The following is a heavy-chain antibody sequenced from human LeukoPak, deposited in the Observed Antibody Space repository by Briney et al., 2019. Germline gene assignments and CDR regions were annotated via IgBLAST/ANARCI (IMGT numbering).Heavy chain of an antibody. CDR1: GFTFSSYG. CDR3: AKDRAPRFLEWLSSI. CDR2: ISYDGSNK. D-gene: IGHD3-3*01. V-gene: IGHV3-30*18. J-gene: IGHJ6*02. Sequence: GGSLRLSCAASGFTFSSYGMHWVRQAPGKGLEWVAVISYDGSNKYYADSVKGRFTTSRDNSKNTLYLQMNSLRAEDTAVYYCAKDRAPRFLEWLSSIWGQGTTVTVSS.